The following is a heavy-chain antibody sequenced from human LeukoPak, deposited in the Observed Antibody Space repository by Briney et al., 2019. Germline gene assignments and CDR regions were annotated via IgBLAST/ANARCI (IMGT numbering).Heavy chain of an antibody. CDR1: GYTFTSYA. CDR3: AGGASMVRGVIPSEGYYGMDV. V-gene: IGHV1-3*01. D-gene: IGHD3-10*01. J-gene: IGHJ6*04. CDR2: INAGNGNT. Sequence: ASVKVSCKASGYTFTSYAMHWVRQAPGQRLEWMGWINAGNGNTKYSQKFQGRVTITRDTSASTAYMELSSLRSEDTAVYYCAGGASMVRGVIPSEGYYGMDVWGKGTTVTVSS.